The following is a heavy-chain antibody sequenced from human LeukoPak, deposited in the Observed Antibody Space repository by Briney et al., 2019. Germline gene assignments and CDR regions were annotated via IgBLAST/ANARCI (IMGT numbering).Heavy chain of an antibody. CDR1: GGTFSSYA. D-gene: IGHD3-16*02. CDR2: IIPIFGTA. J-gene: IGHJ4*02. CDR3: AREKDDYVWGSYLWVY. V-gene: IGHV1-69*05. Sequence: ASVKVSCKASGGTFSSYAISWVRQAPGQGLEWMGRIIPIFGTANYAQKFQGRVTITTAESTSTAYMELSSLRSEDRAVYYCAREKDDYVWGSYLWVYWGQGTLVTVSS.